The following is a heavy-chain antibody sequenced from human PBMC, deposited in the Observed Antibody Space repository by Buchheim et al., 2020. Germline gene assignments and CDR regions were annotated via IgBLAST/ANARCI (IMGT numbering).Heavy chain of an antibody. CDR1: SGSISSSDYY. Sequence: QVQLQESGPGLVKPSQTLSLTCNVTSGSISSSDYYWSWIRQPPGKALEYIGNIHYTESAYYNPSLKSRVTISKATTRNQFSLNRNSVTAADTAVYYCVREGRGYSGYDYDYWGPGIL. CDR3: VREGRGYSGYDYDY. D-gene: IGHD5-12*01. CDR2: IHYTESA. V-gene: IGHV4-30-4*01. J-gene: IGHJ4*02.